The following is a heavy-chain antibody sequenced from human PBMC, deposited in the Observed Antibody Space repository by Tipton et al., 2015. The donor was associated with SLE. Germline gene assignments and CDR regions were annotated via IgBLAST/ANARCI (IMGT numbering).Heavy chain of an antibody. V-gene: IGHV4-39*01. CDR3: ASRNRREMATKEGWFDP. D-gene: IGHD5-24*01. CDR2: IYYSGST. CDR1: GGSISSHY. Sequence: TLSLTCTVSGGSISSHYWNWIRQPPGKGLEWIGSIYYSGSTYYNPSLKSRVTISVDTSKNQFSLKLSSVTAADTAVYYCASRNRREMATKEGWFDPWGQGTLVTVSS. J-gene: IGHJ5*02.